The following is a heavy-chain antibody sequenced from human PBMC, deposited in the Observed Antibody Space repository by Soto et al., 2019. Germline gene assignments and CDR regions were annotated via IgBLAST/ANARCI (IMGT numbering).Heavy chain of an antibody. CDR3: AKDSKPLDGDYVFDY. D-gene: IGHD4-17*01. Sequence: GGSLRLSCAASGFTFSSCGIHWVRQAPGKGLEWVAVISYDGSNKYYGDSVKGRITISRDNSKNILYLQMNSLRAEDTAVYYCAKDSKPLDGDYVFDYWGQGTLVTVSS. CDR1: GFTFSSCG. V-gene: IGHV3-30*18. J-gene: IGHJ4*02. CDR2: ISYDGSNK.